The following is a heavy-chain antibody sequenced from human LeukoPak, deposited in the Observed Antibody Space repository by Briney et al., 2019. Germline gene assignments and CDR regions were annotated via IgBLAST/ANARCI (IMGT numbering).Heavy chain of an antibody. Sequence: SQTLSLTCSVSGASLSDNNYYWSWIRQHPRTGLEWIGSTYYSGSTYYSPALESRVSISPHTSKKQLSLKIYSVTAADTALYYCARSPTIAAGGPYGTFDIWGQGTVVTVSS. CDR1: GASLSDNNYY. V-gene: IGHV4-31*03. CDR3: ARSPTIAAGGPYGTFDI. CDR2: TYYSGST. D-gene: IGHD6-13*01. J-gene: IGHJ3*02.